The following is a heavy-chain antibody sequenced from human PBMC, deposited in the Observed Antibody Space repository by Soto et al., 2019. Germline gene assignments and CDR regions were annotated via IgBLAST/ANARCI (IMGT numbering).Heavy chain of an antibody. CDR3: ARYTSSWYLDY. J-gene: IGHJ4*02. CDR1: GDSVSSNSVY. D-gene: IGHD6-13*01. Sequence: PSQTLSLTCAISGDSVSSNSVYWNWIRQSPSRGLEWLGRTYYRSKWYSDYGASVRGRININADTSKNQVSLQLDSVTPEDTAVYFCARYTSSWYLDYWGQGTQVTVSS. CDR2: TYYRSKWYS. V-gene: IGHV6-1*01.